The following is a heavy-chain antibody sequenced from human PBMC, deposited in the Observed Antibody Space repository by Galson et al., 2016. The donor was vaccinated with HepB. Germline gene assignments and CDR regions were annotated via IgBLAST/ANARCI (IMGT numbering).Heavy chain of an antibody. V-gene: IGHV3-9*01. CDR2: IGWNSGYK. J-gene: IGHJ4*02. CDR1: GFTFDDYA. CDR3: AKGRGSGITTAVGNF. D-gene: IGHD6-13*01. Sequence: SLRLSCAASGFTFDDYAMHWVRQAPGKGLEWVSAIGWNSGYKAYVDSVKGRFTISRDNAKNSLYLQMTSRRAEDTALYYCAKGRGSGITTAVGNFWCQGTLVTVSS.